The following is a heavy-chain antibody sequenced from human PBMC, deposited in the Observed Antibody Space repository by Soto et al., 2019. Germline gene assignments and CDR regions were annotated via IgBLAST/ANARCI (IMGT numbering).Heavy chain of an antibody. V-gene: IGHV3-30*04. D-gene: IGHD6-6*01. Sequence: GGSLRLSCAVSGFIFKNYALNWVRQAPGKGLEWVASITRDGYNKYYADSVKGRFTISRDNSKNTLSLQMTALRIEDSSVYYCTKGSGGSSSVGMDYWGQGTLVTVSS. CDR2: ITRDGYNK. J-gene: IGHJ4*02. CDR3: TKGSGGSSSVGMDY. CDR1: GFIFKNYA.